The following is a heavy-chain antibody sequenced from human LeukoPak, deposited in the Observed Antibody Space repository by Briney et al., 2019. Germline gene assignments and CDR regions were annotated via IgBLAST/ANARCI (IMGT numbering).Heavy chain of an antibody. CDR3: AKDLREWYYDPNGNYFSYGMDV. V-gene: IGHV3-11*01. J-gene: IGHJ6*02. D-gene: IGHD3-22*01. CDR1: GFTFRKDY. CDR2: ICASGSTI. Sequence: GGSLRLSCAASGFTFRKDYMRWVRQAPGRGPEWVAYICASGSTIYYRDSVNGRFTISRDNAKNSLHLQMNSLRAEDTAVYYCAKDLREWYYDPNGNYFSYGMDVWGQGTTVVVSS.